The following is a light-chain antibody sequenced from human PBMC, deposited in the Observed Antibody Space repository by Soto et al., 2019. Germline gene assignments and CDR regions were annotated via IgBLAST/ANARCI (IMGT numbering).Light chain of an antibody. CDR2: DVS. V-gene: IGLV2-14*01. Sequence: QSPLTQPASVSGAPGQWITISCTGTSSDVGGYNYVSWYQQHPRKAPKLMIYDVSYRPSGVSYRFSGSKSGNTASLTLAWVQPYDEADYYCSAYKCSRTLYVFGTGTKLTVL. J-gene: IGLJ1*01. CDR1: SSDVGGYNY. CDR3: SAYKCSRTLYV.